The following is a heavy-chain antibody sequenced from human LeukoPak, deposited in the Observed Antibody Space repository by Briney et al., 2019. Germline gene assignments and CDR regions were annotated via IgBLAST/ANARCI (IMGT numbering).Heavy chain of an antibody. CDR3: ATSYWVFLSDYPRKQFDY. Sequence: ASVKVSCKVSGYTLTELSMHWVRQAPGKGLEWMGGFDPQDAETIYAQKFQGRVTMTEDTSTDTAYMELSSLRSEDTAVHYCATSYWVFLSDYPRKQFDYWGQGTLVTVSS. V-gene: IGHV1-24*01. CDR2: FDPQDAET. CDR1: GYTLTELS. J-gene: IGHJ4*02. D-gene: IGHD3-3*01.